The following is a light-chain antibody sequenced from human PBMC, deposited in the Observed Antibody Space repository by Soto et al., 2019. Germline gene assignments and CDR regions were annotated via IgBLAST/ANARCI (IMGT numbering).Light chain of an antibody. J-gene: IGKJ1*01. CDR3: QQYNTWLWT. CDR2: GAT. V-gene: IGKV3-15*01. CDR1: QSVNAN. Sequence: EVVMTQSPATLSVSPGERATLSCRASQSVNANLAWYQQKPGQAPRLLIHGATNRATGIPARFSGSEFGTDFIITVSRLQSEDFAVYYCQQYNTWLWTCGQGTKV.